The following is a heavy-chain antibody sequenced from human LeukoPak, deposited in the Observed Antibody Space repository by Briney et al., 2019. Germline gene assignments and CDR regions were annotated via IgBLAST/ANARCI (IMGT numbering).Heavy chain of an antibody. CDR1: GYTFTGYY. CDR3: ATVPKYVYDSSGYYGY. CDR2: FDPEDGET. D-gene: IGHD3-22*01. V-gene: IGHV1-24*01. J-gene: IGHJ4*02. Sequence: ASVKVSCKASGYTFTGYYMHWVRQAPGKGLGWMGGFDPEDGETIYAQKFQGRVTMTEDTSTDTAYMELSSLRSEDTAVYYCATVPKYVYDSSGYYGYWGQGTLVTVSS.